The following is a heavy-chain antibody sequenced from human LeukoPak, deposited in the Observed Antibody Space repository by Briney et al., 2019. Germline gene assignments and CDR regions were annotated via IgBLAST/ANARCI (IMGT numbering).Heavy chain of an antibody. J-gene: IGHJ1*01. CDR1: GYTLTELS. CDR3: ATLGTDSHGTIAAAPWNGFQH. Sequence: ASVKLSCTVSGYTLTELSMHLVRQAPGKGLKWMGGFDPEDGETIYAQKFQGRVTMTEDTSTDTAYMELSSLRSEDTAVYYCATLGTDSHGTIAAAPWNGFQHWGQGTLVTVSS. V-gene: IGHV1-24*01. D-gene: IGHD6-13*01. CDR2: FDPEDGET.